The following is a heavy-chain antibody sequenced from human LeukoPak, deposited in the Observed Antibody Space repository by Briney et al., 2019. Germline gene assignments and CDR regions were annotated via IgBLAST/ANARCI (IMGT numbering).Heavy chain of an antibody. Sequence: SSETLSLTCTVSGGSISSGSYYWSWIRQPAGKGLEWIGRIYTSGSTNYSPSLKSRVTISVDTSKNQFSLKLSSVTAADTAVYYCARELGYCSSTSCYLDPWGQGTLVTVSS. CDR3: ARELGYCSSTSCYLDP. V-gene: IGHV4-61*02. CDR2: IYTSGST. D-gene: IGHD2-2*01. CDR1: GGSISSGSYY. J-gene: IGHJ5*02.